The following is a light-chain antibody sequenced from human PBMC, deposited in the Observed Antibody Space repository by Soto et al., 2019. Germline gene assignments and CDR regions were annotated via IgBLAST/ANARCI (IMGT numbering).Light chain of an antibody. V-gene: IGLV2-11*01. Sequence: QSVLTQPRSVSGSPGQSVTISCTGTSSDVGGYDYVSWYQQHPGKAPKLMIYDVTERPSGVPDRFSGSKSGNTASLTISGLQAEDEADYHCCSYAGSNSLLFGGGTKVTVL. CDR3: CSYAGSNSLL. CDR1: SSDVGGYDY. J-gene: IGLJ2*01. CDR2: DVT.